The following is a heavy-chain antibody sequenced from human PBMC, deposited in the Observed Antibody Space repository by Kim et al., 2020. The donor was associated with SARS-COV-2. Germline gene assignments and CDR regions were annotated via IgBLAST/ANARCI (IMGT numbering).Heavy chain of an antibody. D-gene: IGHD4-17*01. J-gene: IGHJ4*01. Sequence: SETLSLTCTVSGGSISSYYWSWIRQPPGKGLEWIGYIYYSGSTNYNPSLKSRVTISVDTSKNQFSLKLSSVTAADTAVYYCARRRRAVTTIGQGWYFDY. CDR3: ARRRRAVTTIGQGWYFDY. V-gene: IGHV4-59*08. CDR2: IYYSGST. CDR1: GGSISSYY.